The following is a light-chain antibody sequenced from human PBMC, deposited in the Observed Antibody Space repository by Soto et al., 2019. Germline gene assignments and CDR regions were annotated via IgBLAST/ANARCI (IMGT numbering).Light chain of an antibody. CDR2: GAS. CDR1: QSVNSLY. Sequence: EIVLTQSPGTLSLSPGERATLSCRASQSVNSLYLAWYQQKPGQAPRLLIYGASSRATGIPDRFSGSGSGTDFTLTISRLESEDFAVYYRQQYSFSQPFGGGTNLEIK. V-gene: IGKV3-20*01. J-gene: IGKJ4*01. CDR3: QQYSFSQP.